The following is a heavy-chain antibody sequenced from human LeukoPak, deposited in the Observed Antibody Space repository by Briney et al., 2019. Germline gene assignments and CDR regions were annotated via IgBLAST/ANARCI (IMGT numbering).Heavy chain of an antibody. CDR2: TYYRSKWYN. Sequence: SQTLSLTCAISGDSVSSNSAAWNWIRQSPSRGLEWLGRTYYRSKWYNDYAVSVKSRITINPDTSKNQFSLQLNSVTPEDTAVYYCARDRKYCSSTSCYYYFDYWGQGTLVTVSS. J-gene: IGHJ4*02. CDR1: GDSVSSNSAA. D-gene: IGHD2-2*01. V-gene: IGHV6-1*01. CDR3: ARDRKYCSSTSCYYYFDY.